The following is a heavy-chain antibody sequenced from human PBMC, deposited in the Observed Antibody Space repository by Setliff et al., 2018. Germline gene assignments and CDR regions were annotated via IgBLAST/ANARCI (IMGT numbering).Heavy chain of an antibody. V-gene: IGHV4-39*07. Sequence: PSETLSLTCTVSGGSISSSSYYWGWIRQPPGKGLEWIGNINYSGSTYYNPSLKSRVTISVDTSKNQFSLKLSSVTAADTAVYYCARQPEGGYYDSSGYYGMAPYYFDYWGQGTLVTVSS. CDR3: ARQPEGGYYDSSGYYGMAPYYFDY. J-gene: IGHJ4*02. CDR2: INYSGST. D-gene: IGHD3-22*01. CDR1: GGSISSSSYY.